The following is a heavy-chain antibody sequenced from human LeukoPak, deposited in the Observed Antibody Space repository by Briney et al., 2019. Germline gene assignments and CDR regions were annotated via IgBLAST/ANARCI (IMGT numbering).Heavy chain of an antibody. Sequence: PSETLSLTCTVSDGSITNYDWSWVRQPPGKGLEFIGHVHYSGTTNYNPSLRSRVTISLDTSKNQFSLKLSSVSAADTAVYYCARDDDGANSQEHWGQGTLVTVSS. V-gene: IGHV4-59*01. CDR1: DGSITNYD. CDR3: ARDDDGANSQEH. CDR2: VHYSGTT. J-gene: IGHJ1*01. D-gene: IGHD4-23*01.